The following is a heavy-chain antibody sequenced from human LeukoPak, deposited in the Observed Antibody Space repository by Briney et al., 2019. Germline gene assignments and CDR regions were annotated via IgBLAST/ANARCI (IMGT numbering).Heavy chain of an antibody. CDR1: GYYISSGYY. CDR2: IYHSGST. V-gene: IGHV4-38-2*01. J-gene: IGHJ4*02. Sequence: SETLSLTCAVSGYYISSGYYWGWIRQPPGKGLEWIGSIYHSGSTYYNPSLKSRVTISVDTSKNQFSLKLSSVTAADTAAYYCASWGYCSSTSCYIFDYWGQGTLVTVSS. CDR3: ASWGYCSSTSCYIFDY. D-gene: IGHD2-2*02.